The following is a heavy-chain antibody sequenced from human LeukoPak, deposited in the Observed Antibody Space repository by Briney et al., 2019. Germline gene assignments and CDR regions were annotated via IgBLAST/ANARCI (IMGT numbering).Heavy chain of an antibody. CDR1: GFTLSSYS. CDR3: ARDGGGTYGEFDY. D-gene: IGHD1-26*01. J-gene: IGHJ4*02. V-gene: IGHV3-64*01. Sequence: GGSLRLSCAASGFTLSSYSMHWVRQAPGKGLEFVSAISRNGRNTYYANSVKGRFTISRDTSKNTLYLQMSSLRPEDTAVYYCARDGGGTYGEFDYWGQGTLVTVSS. CDR2: ISRNGRNT.